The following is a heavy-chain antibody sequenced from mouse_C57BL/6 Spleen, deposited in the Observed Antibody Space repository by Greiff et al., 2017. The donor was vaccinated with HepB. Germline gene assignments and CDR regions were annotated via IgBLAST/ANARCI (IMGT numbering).Heavy chain of an antibody. CDR1: GYTFTSYW. V-gene: IGHV1-53*01. CDR2: INPSNGGT. Sequence: QVQLQQPGTELVKPGASVKLSCKASGYTFTSYWVHWVKQRPGQGLEWIGNINPSNGGTNYNEKFKSKATLTVDKSSSTAYMQLSSLTSEDSAVYYCARLTTVVAKVDYWGQGTTLTVSS. J-gene: IGHJ2*01. D-gene: IGHD1-1*01. CDR3: ARLTTVVAKVDY.